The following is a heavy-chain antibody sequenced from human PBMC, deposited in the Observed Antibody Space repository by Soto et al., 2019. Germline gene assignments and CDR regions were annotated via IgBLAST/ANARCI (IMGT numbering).Heavy chain of an antibody. J-gene: IGHJ4*02. V-gene: IGHV4-31*03. Sequence: QVQLQESGPGLVKPSQTLSLTCTVSGGSISSGGYYWSWIRQHPGKGREWIGYIYYSGGTYYNPLLKSRVTISVDTSTNQFYRKMSSVTAADTAVYYCASLYDYGGNRDYWGQGTLVTVSS. CDR2: IYYSGGT. D-gene: IGHD4-17*01. CDR3: ASLYDYGGNRDY. CDR1: GGSISSGGYY.